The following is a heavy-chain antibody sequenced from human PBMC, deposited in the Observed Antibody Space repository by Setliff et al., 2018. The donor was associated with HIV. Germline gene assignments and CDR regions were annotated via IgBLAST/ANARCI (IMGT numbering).Heavy chain of an antibody. J-gene: IGHJ5*02. D-gene: IGHD1-26*01. CDR1: RFTFRNYW. CDR2: INTDGSST. V-gene: IGHV3-74*01. Sequence: GGSLRLSCTASRFTFRNYWMHWVRQAPGKGLAWVSRINTDGSSTHYADSVKGRFTISRDNARTSLYLEMSSLRVEDTAVYFCASMWKVGAWGRGTLVTVSS. CDR3: ASMWKVGA.